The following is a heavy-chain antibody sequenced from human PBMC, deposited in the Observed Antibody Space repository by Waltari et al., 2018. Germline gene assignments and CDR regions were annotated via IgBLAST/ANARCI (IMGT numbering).Heavy chain of an antibody. CDR1: GFTFSSYA. D-gene: IGHD4-17*01. CDR3: ARDAGYGDYYFDY. Sequence: EVQLVESGGGLVQPGGSLRLSCAASGFTFSSYAMSWVRQAPGKGLEWVSAISGSGGSTYYADSVKGRFTISRDNAKNSLYLQMNSLRAEDTAVYYCARDAGYGDYYFDYWGQGTLVTVSS. V-gene: IGHV3-23*04. CDR2: ISGSGGST. J-gene: IGHJ4*02.